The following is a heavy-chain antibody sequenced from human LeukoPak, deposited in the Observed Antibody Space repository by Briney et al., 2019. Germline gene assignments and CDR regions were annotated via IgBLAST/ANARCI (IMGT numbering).Heavy chain of an antibody. V-gene: IGHV5-51*01. J-gene: IGHJ4*02. Sequence: GESLKISCKASGYTFPSYWIGWVRQMPGKGLEWMGIIYPGDSDTRYSPSFQGHVTISADKSISTAYLQWSSLKASDTAMYYCARQAYSYAPFDYWGQGTLVTVSS. D-gene: IGHD5-18*01. CDR1: GYTFPSYW. CDR2: IYPGDSDT. CDR3: ARQAYSYAPFDY.